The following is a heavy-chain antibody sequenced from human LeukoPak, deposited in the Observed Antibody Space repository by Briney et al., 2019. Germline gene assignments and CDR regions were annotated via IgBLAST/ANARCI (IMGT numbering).Heavy chain of an antibody. CDR3: ARGVNSQGTAMVLFDS. D-gene: IGHD5-18*01. CDR1: GYTFTSFG. Sequence: ASVKVSCKASGYTFTSFGINWVRQASGQGLEWMGWMNPKSGNTGYLQKFQGRVTMTRDTSMSTAFMELSSLTSEDTAVYYCARGVNSQGTAMVLFDSWGQGSLVTVSA. J-gene: IGHJ4*02. V-gene: IGHV1-8*02. CDR2: MNPKSGNT.